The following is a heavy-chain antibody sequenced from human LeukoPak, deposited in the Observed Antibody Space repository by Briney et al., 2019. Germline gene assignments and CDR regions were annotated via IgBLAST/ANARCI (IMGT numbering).Heavy chain of an antibody. D-gene: IGHD6-19*01. J-gene: IGHJ4*02. V-gene: IGHV1-2*04. CDR3: ARESSVASGDY. CDR1: GYTFTGYY. Sequence: ASVKVSCKASGYTFTGYYIHWERQAPGQGLGWVGWINPNSGGTNYAQKFQGWVNMTRDTSISTAYMELSRLRSDDTAVYYCARESSVASGDYWGQGTLVSVSS. CDR2: INPNSGGT.